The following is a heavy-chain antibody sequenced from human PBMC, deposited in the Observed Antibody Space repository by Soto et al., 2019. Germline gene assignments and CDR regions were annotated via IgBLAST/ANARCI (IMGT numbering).Heavy chain of an antibody. CDR2: ISGNAGTT. J-gene: IGHJ6*02. CDR1: GFTFSSYA. Sequence: PGGSLRLSCAASGFTFSSYAMSWVRQAPGKGLEWVSAISGNAGTTYYADSVKGRFAISRDNSKNTLSLQMSSLRAEDTAVYYCAKDDRPNCSGGSCYYYYGMDVWGQGTTVTVSS. CDR3: AKDDRPNCSGGSCYYYYGMDV. V-gene: IGHV3-23*01. D-gene: IGHD2-15*01.